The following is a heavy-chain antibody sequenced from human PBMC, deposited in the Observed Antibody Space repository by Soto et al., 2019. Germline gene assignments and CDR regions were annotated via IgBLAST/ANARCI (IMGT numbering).Heavy chain of an antibody. V-gene: IGHV1-3*01. J-gene: IGHJ4*02. CDR3: ARDLQADY. CDR2: INAGNGNT. CDR1: GYTVTGYD. Sequence: ASVKVSCKASGYTVTGYDIHWVRQATGQRLEWMGWINAGNGNTKYSQKFQGRVTITRDTSASTAYMELSSLRSEDTAVYYCARDLQADYWGQGTLVTVSS.